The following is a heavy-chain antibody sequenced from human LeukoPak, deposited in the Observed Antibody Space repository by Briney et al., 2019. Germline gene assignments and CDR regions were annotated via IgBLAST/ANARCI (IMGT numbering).Heavy chain of an antibody. Sequence: SETLSLTCVVSGGSLSTHHWSWIRQSPGRGLEWIGYISDSGSTNYNPSLKSRVTISVDTSKNQFSLKLSSVTAADTAVYYCARVEGSSTSLTWFDPWGQGTLVTVSS. CDR3: ARVEGSSTSLTWFDP. V-gene: IGHV4-59*11. D-gene: IGHD2-2*01. CDR2: ISDSGST. J-gene: IGHJ5*02. CDR1: GGSLSTHH.